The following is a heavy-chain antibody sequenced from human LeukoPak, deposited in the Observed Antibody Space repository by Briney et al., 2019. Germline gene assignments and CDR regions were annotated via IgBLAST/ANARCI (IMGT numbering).Heavy chain of an antibody. J-gene: IGHJ5*02. CDR2: IYPGDSDT. Sequence: PGESLKISCKGSGYSFTSYWIGWVRQMPGKGLEWMGIIYPGDSDTRYSPSFQGQVTISADKSISTAYLQWSSLKASDTAMYYCARHPTSITIFGVVINEDNWFDPWGQGTLVTVSS. CDR3: ARHPTSITIFGVVINEDNWFDP. D-gene: IGHD3-3*01. CDR1: GYSFTSYW. V-gene: IGHV5-51*01.